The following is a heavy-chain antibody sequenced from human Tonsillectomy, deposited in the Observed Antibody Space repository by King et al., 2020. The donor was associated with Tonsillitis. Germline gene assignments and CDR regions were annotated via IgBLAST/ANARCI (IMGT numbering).Heavy chain of an antibody. CDR1: GYTFSSYG. Sequence: VQLVESGAEVKKPGASVKVSCKASGYTFSSYGISWVRQAPGQGLEWMGWISAYNGNTNYAQKPQDRLTMTTDTSTSTAYMELRSLRSDDTAVYYCASSYDDTSGYYSIQRGSQGSSVTASS. D-gene: IGHD3-22*01. V-gene: IGHV1-18*01. CDR2: ISAYNGNT. J-gene: IGHJ1*01. CDR3: ASSYDDTSGYYSIQR.